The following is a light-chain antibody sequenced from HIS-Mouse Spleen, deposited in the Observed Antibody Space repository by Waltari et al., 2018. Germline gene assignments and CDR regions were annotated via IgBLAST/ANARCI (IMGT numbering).Light chain of an antibody. CDR1: QILLHSNGYNY. V-gene: IGKV2-28*01. Sequence: TVITESPLSLPVTLGEPASISCRSSQILLHSNGYNYLDWYLHKPGQSQQLRSYLGSNGASGVPDRFSGSGAGTDFTLKISSVEAEYVRGHYCMRDLEPTYNVGGGPKVGIQ. J-gene: IGKJ4*01. CDR3: MRDLEPTYN. CDR2: LGS.